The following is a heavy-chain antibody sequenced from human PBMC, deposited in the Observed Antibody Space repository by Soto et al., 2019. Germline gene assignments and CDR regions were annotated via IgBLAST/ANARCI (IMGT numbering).Heavy chain of an antibody. J-gene: IGHJ5*02. D-gene: IGHD3-10*01. CDR1: GGSISSGGFY. V-gene: IGHV4-31*03. CDR2: IYYSGST. Sequence: SETLSLTCTVSGGSISSGGFYWSWIRQSPGKGLEWIGYIYYSGSTYYNPSLKSRVTISVDTSNNQFSLKLRFVTAADTAVYYCAREAVAYYDSGSYNWFDPWGQGILLTVSS. CDR3: AREAVAYYDSGSYNWFDP.